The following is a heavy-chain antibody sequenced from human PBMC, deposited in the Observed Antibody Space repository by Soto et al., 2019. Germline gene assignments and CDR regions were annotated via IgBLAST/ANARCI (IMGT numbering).Heavy chain of an antibody. V-gene: IGHV3-23*01. CDR1: GFTFSSYG. Sequence: EVQLLESGGGLVQPGGSLRLSCAASGFTFSSYGMSWVRQAPGKGLEWVSVVSGSGGSTYYADSVKGRFTISRDNSKNSLFLQMNRLRVDDTAVYYCAKDGTAAAGEIDYWGQGILVTVSS. J-gene: IGHJ4*02. CDR2: VSGSGGST. CDR3: AKDGTAAAGEIDY. D-gene: IGHD6-13*01.